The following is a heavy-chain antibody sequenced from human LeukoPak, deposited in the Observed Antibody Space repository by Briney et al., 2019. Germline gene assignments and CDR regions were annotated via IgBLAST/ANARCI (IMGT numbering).Heavy chain of an antibody. J-gene: IGHJ4*02. CDR3: ARENRLTQYYFDY. D-gene: IGHD2/OR15-2a*01. CDR2: IIPIFGTA. Sequence: SVKVSCKASGGTFSSYAISWVRQAPGQGLEWMGRIIPIFGTANYAQKFQGRVTITTDASTSTAYMELSSLRSEDTALCYCARENRLTQYYFDYWGQGTLVTVSS. V-gene: IGHV1-69*05. CDR1: GGTFSSYA.